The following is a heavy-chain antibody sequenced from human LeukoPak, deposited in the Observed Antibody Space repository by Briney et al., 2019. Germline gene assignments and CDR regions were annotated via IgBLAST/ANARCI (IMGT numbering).Heavy chain of an antibody. CDR1: GGSISSYY. CDR3: ARDERTLDY. J-gene: IGHJ4*02. CDR2: IYYSGST. V-gene: IGHV4-59*01. Sequence: SETLSLTCTVSGGSISSYYWSWIRQPPGKGLEWNGYIYYSGSTYYNPSLRSRVTISVDTSKNQFSLKLSSVTAADTAVYYCARDERTLDYWGEGTLVTVSS. D-gene: IGHD1-1*01.